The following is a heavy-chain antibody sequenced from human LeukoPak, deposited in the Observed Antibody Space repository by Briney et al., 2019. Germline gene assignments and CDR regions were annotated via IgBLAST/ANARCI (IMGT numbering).Heavy chain of an antibody. CDR3: ARNLIPEQLVLNF. CDR2: IYYTGST. V-gene: IGHV4-59*01. CDR1: GGSISNYY. Sequence: PSETLSLTCTVSGGSISNYYWNWIRQPPGKGLEWIGYIYYTGSTNYNPSLKSRVTMSVDASKNQFSLNLRSVTPEDTAVYYCARNLIPEQLVLNFWGQGTLVTVSS. J-gene: IGHJ4*02. D-gene: IGHD6-13*01.